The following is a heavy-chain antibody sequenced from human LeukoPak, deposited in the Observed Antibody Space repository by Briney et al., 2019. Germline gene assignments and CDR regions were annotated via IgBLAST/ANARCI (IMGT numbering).Heavy chain of an antibody. CDR3: ARGPPVIGNYYFDY. CDR2: ISYDGSNK. D-gene: IGHD4-23*01. J-gene: IGHJ4*02. Sequence: GGSLRLSCAASGFTFSSYAMHWVRQAPGKGLEWVAVISYDGSNKYYADSVKGRFTISRDNSKNTLYLQMNSLRAEDTAVYYCARGPPVIGNYYFDYWGQGTLVTVS. V-gene: IGHV3-30-3*01. CDR1: GFTFSSYA.